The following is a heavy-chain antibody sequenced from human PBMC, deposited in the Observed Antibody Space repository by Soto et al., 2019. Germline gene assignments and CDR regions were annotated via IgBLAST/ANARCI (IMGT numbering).Heavy chain of an antibody. V-gene: IGHV3-74*01. CDR2: IDTDGGGA. D-gene: IGHD3-10*01. CDR1: GFFFSNYW. J-gene: IGHJ6*02. CDR3: ASDLFGSGSFAYYYGMDV. Sequence: SLRLSCAASGFFFSNYWMHWVRQAPGKGLVWVSRIDTDGGGAIYADSVKGRFTISRDNAKNTLYLHMNSLRAGDTAVYYCASDLFGSGSFAYYYGMDVWGQGTTVTVSS.